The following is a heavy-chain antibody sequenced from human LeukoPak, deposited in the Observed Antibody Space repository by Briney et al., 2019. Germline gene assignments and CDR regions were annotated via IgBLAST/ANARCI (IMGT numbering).Heavy chain of an antibody. CDR1: GFTFSSYW. Sequence: GGSLRLSCAASGFTFSSYWMSWVRQAPGRGLEWVANIKQDGSEKYYVDSVKGRFTISRDNAKNSLYLQMNSLRAEDTAVYYCARDPGSAAAPWIWYYYYGMDVWGQGTTVTVSS. V-gene: IGHV3-7*01. J-gene: IGHJ6*02. D-gene: IGHD6-13*01. CDR3: ARDPGSAAAPWIWYYYYGMDV. CDR2: IKQDGSEK.